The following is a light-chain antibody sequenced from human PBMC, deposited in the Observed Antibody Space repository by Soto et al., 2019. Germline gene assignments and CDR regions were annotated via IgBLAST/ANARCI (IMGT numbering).Light chain of an antibody. CDR2: DAS. CDR1: QSVTSNK. J-gene: IGKJ5*01. Sequence: PGERATLSCRASQSVTSNKLAWYQQKPGQAPRLLIYDASGRTTGSPDRFSGSGSGADFTLTISRLEPEDFAVYYGQQYVSSPITFGQGKRLXIK. V-gene: IGKV3-20*01. CDR3: QQYVSSPIT.